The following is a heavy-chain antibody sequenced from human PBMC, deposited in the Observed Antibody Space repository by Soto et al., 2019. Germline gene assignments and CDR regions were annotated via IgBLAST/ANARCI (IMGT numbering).Heavy chain of an antibody. D-gene: IGHD3-10*01. J-gene: IGHJ5*02. CDR1: GGSISSYY. Sequence: QVQLQESGPGLVKPSETLSLTCTVSGGSISSYYWSWIRQPPGKGLEWIGYIYYSGSTNYNPSLTSRVTISVDTSKNQFSLKLSSVTAADTAVYYCAKGFGDSSRWFDPWGQGTLVTVSS. V-gene: IGHV4-59*08. CDR2: IYYSGST. CDR3: AKGFGDSSRWFDP.